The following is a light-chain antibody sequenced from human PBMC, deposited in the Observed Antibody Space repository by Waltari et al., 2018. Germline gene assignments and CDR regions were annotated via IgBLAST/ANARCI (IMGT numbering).Light chain of an antibody. CDR3: CSYAGTYIHYV. J-gene: IGLJ1*01. CDR2: DVN. V-gene: IGLV2-11*01. Sequence: QSALTQPRSVPGSLGQTVTISCTGTSSDVGGYHYVSWYQHHPDKAPRLIIYDVNKRPSGVPVRFSGSKSGYTASLTVSGLQAEDEADYYCCSYAGTYIHYVFGTGTKVTVL. CDR1: SSDVGGYHY.